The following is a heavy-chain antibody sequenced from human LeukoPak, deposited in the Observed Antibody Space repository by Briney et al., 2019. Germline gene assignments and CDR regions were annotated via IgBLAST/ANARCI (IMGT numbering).Heavy chain of an antibody. V-gene: IGHV3-23*01. J-gene: IGHJ4*02. Sequence: PGGSLRLSCAASGFTFSSYAMSWVRQAPGMGLEWVSVISGGGGTTFYADSVRGRFTISRDNSKNTVYLQMNSLRAEDTAVYYRAKRDCSGGSCYSPLDYWGQGTLVTVSS. CDR1: GFTFSSYA. CDR3: AKRDCSGGSCYSPLDY. CDR2: ISGGGGTT. D-gene: IGHD2-15*01.